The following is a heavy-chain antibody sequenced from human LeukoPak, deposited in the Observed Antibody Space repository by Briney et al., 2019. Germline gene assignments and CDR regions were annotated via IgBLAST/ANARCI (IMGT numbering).Heavy chain of an antibody. D-gene: IGHD3-3*01. Sequence: PSETLSLTCTVSGGSISSYYWSWIRQPPGKGLEWIGYIYYSRSTNYNPSLKSRVTISVDTSKNQFSLKLSSVTAADTAVYYCARDYLPPRGYDFWSGYGNWGQGTLVTVSS. J-gene: IGHJ4*02. CDR3: ARDYLPPRGYDFWSGYGN. V-gene: IGHV4-59*01. CDR1: GGSISSYY. CDR2: IYYSRST.